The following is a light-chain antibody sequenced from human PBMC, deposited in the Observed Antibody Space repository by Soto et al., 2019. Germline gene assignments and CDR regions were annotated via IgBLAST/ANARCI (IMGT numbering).Light chain of an antibody. V-gene: IGKV1-39*01. Sequence: DIQMTQSPSSLSASVGDRVTITCRASQCISSYLNCYQQKPGKAPKLLIYAASSLQSGVPSRFSGSGSGTDFTLTISSLQPEDFATYYCQQSYSTPRTFGQGTKLDIK. CDR2: AAS. J-gene: IGKJ2*01. CDR1: QCISSY. CDR3: QQSYSTPRT.